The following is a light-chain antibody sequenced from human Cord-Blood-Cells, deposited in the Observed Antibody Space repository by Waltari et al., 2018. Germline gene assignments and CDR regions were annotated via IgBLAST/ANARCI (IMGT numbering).Light chain of an antibody. CDR3: QQYNSYSVYT. J-gene: IGKJ2*01. Sequence: DIQMTQSPSTLSASVGYRVTIICRASQSISSWLAWYQQKPGKAPKLLIYDASSLESGVPSRFSGSGSGTEFTLTISSLQPDDFATYYCQQYNSYSVYTFGQGTKLEIK. V-gene: IGKV1-5*02. CDR1: QSISSW. CDR2: DAS.